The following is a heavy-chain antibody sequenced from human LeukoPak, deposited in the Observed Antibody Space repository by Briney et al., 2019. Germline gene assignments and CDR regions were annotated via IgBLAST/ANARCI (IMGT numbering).Heavy chain of an antibody. J-gene: IGHJ4*02. V-gene: IGHV4-4*07. CDR1: GGSISGYY. Sequence: SETLSLTCTVSGGSISGYYWSWIRQPAGKGLEWIGRMHTSGSTNYNPSLKSRVTMSVDTSKNQFSLKLSSVTAADTAVYYCARVTYYYGSGSYDYWGQGTLVTVSS. CDR2: MHTSGST. CDR3: ARVTYYYGSGSYDY. D-gene: IGHD3-10*01.